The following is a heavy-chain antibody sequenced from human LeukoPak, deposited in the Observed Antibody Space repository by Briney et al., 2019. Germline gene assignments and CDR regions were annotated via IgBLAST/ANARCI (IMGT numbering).Heavy chain of an antibody. Sequence: SQTLSPTCAISGDSVFTNSAAWNWIRQSPSRGLEWLGRTYYRSKWYNECAVSLRSRITIDADTSKNQFSVHLNSVTPEDTAVYYLPRELWGFDYWGQGTLVTVSP. V-gene: IGHV6-1*01. J-gene: IGHJ4*02. D-gene: IGHD7-27*01. CDR3: PRELWGFDY. CDR2: TYYRSKWYN. CDR1: GDSVFTNSAA.